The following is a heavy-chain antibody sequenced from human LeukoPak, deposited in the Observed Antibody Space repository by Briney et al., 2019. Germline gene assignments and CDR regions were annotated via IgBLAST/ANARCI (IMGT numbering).Heavy chain of an antibody. V-gene: IGHV3-43D*03. CDR1: GFTFDDYA. CDR2: ISWDGGST. Sequence: GGSLRLSCAASGFTFDDYAMHWVRQAPGKGLEGVSLISWDGGSTYYADSVKGRFTISRDNSKNSLYLQMNSLRAEDTALYYCAKDTDPFGAVNRPYGMDVWGQGTTITVSS. D-gene: IGHD3-16*01. CDR3: AKDTDPFGAVNRPYGMDV. J-gene: IGHJ6*02.